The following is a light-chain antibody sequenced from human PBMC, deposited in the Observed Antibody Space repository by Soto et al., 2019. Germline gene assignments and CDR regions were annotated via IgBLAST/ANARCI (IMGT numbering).Light chain of an antibody. Sequence: QSVLTQPPSVSGTPGQKVSISCSGSASNLGGNPVNWYQHLPGAAPKLLIYTNHQRPSGVPDRFSGSKSVTSASLAISGLRSEDEADFYCAAWDDSLNAVVFGGGTKLTVL. J-gene: IGLJ2*01. CDR1: ASNLGGNP. V-gene: IGLV1-44*01. CDR3: AAWDDSLNAVV. CDR2: TNH.